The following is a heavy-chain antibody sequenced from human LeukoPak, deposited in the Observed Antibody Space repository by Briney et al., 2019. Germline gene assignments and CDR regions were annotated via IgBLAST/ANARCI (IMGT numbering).Heavy chain of an antibody. J-gene: IGHJ4*02. V-gene: IGHV3-66*01. CDR2: IYSGGTT. CDR3: ARYDYGRSGFDY. D-gene: IGHD5-12*01. CDR1: GFTVSTNY. Sequence: PGGSLRLSCAASGFTVSTNYMTWVRQAPGKGLEWVSVIYSGGTTYYADSVKGRFSISRDNSKNTLYLQMNSLRAEETAVYYCARYDYGRSGFDYWGQGTLVTVSS.